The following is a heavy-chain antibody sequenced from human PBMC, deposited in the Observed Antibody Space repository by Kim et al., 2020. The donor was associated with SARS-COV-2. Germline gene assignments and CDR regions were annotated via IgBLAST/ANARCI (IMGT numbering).Heavy chain of an antibody. CDR3: ARSFFVYSSSSWFDP. Sequence: SETLSLTCTVSGGSISSSSYYWGWIRQPPGKGLEWIGSIYYSGSTYYNPSLKSRVTISVDTSKNQFSLKLSSVTAADTAVYYCARSFFVYSSSSWFDPWG. CDR1: GGSISSSSYY. V-gene: IGHV4-39*01. D-gene: IGHD6-6*01. J-gene: IGHJ5*02. CDR2: IYYSGST.